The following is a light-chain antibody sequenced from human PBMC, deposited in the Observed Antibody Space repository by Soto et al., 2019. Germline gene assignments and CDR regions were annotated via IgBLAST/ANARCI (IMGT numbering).Light chain of an antibody. CDR2: EVS. V-gene: IGLV2-8*01. CDR1: SSDNGGYDY. J-gene: IGLJ2*01. CDR3: PSYAGNNNLL. Sequence: QSVLTQPPSASGSPGQSVTISCTGTSSDNGGYDYVSWYQHHPGKAPKLMIDEVSKRPSGVPDRFSGSKSGNTASLTVSGLQAEDEADYYCPSYAGNNNLLFGGGTQLTVL.